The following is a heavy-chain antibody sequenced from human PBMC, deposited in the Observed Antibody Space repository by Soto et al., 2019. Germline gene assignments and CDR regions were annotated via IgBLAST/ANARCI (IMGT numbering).Heavy chain of an antibody. V-gene: IGHV4-30-4*01. CDR1: GGSISSGDYY. CDR3: ARERTGGYDLPNWFDP. J-gene: IGHJ5*02. Sequence: QVQLQESGPGLVKPSQTLSLTCTVSGGSISSGDYYWSWIRQPPGKCLEGIGYIYYSGSTYYNPSLKSRVTISVDTSKNQFSLKLSSVTAADTAVYYCARERTGGYDLPNWFDPWGQGTLVTVSS. CDR2: IYYSGST. D-gene: IGHD5-12*01.